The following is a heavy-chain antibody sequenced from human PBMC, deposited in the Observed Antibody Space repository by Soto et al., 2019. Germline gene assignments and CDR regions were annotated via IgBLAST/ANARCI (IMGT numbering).Heavy chain of an antibody. CDR1: GFTFSSYA. CDR3: AKDGAYYDSSGTQPDN. V-gene: IGHV3-23*01. D-gene: IGHD3-22*01. Sequence: GGSLRLSCASSGFTFSSYAMSWVRQATGKGLEWVSTISSSGGSTYYADSVKGRFTISRDNSKNTLYLQMNSLRAEDTAVYYCAKDGAYYDSSGTQPDNWGKGTLVTVSS. J-gene: IGHJ4*02. CDR2: ISSSGGST.